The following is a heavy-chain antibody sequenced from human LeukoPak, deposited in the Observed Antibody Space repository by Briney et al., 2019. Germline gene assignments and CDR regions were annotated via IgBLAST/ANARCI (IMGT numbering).Heavy chain of an antibody. Sequence: SETLSLTCTVSGGSLSSGDYYWSWIRQPPGKGLEWIGYIYYSGSTCYNPSLKSRVTISVDTSKNQFSLKLSSVTAADTAVYYCARVIRRNDAFDILGQGTMVTVSS. V-gene: IGHV4-30-4*01. CDR2: IYYSGST. J-gene: IGHJ3*02. CDR1: GGSLSSGDYY. CDR3: ARVIRRNDAFDI. D-gene: IGHD2-21*01.